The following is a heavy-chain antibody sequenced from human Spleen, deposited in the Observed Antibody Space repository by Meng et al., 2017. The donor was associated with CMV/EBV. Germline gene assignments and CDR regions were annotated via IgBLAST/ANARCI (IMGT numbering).Heavy chain of an antibody. Sequence: ASVKVSCKASGYTFTSTFMHWVRQAPGQGLEWMGLINPTGGSTFYAQKFQGRVTMTRDTSTTTDYMELSSLRSDDTAVYYCARDQSQNDNSWWLDTWGQGTLVTVPQ. CDR3: ARDQSQNDNSWWLDT. CDR1: GYTFTSTF. CDR2: INPTGGST. J-gene: IGHJ5*02. D-gene: IGHD6-13*01. V-gene: IGHV1-46*01.